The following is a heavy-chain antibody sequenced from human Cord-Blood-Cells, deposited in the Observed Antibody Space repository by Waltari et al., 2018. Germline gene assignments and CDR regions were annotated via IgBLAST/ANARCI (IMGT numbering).Heavy chain of an antibody. Sequence: QVQLQQWGAGLLKPSETLSLTCAVYGGSFSGYYWSWIRQPPGKGLEWIGEITHSGSANYNPSRKSRVTISVDTSKNQFSLNLSSVTAADTAVYYCARGRRKYSSSWYAEYFQHWGQGTLVTVSS. D-gene: IGHD6-13*01. CDR1: GGSFSGYY. CDR2: ITHSGSA. J-gene: IGHJ1*01. V-gene: IGHV4-34*01. CDR3: ARGRRKYSSSWYAEYFQH.